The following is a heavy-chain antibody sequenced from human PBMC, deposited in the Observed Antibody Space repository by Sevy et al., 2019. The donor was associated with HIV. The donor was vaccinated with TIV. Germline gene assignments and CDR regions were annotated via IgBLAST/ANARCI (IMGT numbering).Heavy chain of an antibody. CDR1: GGSISSGDYY. D-gene: IGHD4-17*01. V-gene: IGHV4-30-4*01. Sequence: SETLSLTCTVSGGSISSGDYYWSWIRQPPGKGLEWIGYIYYSGSTYFNPSLKSRLTVSVDTSKNQFSLKLNSVTAADTAVYYSARGSVTTRGDDAFDIWGQGTMVTVSS. J-gene: IGHJ3*02. CDR2: IYYSGST. CDR3: ARGSVTTRGDDAFDI.